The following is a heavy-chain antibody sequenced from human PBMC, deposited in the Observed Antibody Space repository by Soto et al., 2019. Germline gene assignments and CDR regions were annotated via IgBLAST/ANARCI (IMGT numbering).Heavy chain of an antibody. V-gene: IGHV4-30-4*01. CDR2: ISNSGGT. CDR1: GGSVTSDEDY. D-gene: IGHD5-18*01. Sequence: SETLSLTCTVSGGSVTSDEDYWTWIRQSPGKGLEWIGYISNSGGTGYNPSLKTRLSMSVDRSKNQFTLRLTSVTAADTAVYFCATESGSTYGYFDHWGQGTQVTVSS. J-gene: IGHJ4*02. CDR3: ATESGSTYGYFDH.